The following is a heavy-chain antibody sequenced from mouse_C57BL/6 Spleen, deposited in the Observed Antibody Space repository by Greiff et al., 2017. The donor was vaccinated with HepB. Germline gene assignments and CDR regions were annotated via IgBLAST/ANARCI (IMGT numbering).Heavy chain of an antibody. CDR2: IYPGSGNT. Sequence: QVHVKQSGAELVRPGASVKLSCKASGYTFTDYYINWVKQRPGQGLEWIARIYPGSGNTYYNEKFKGKATLTAEKSSSTAYMQLSSLTSEDSAVYFCARLNYYGSNWYFDVWGTGTTVTVSS. CDR1: GYTFTDYY. D-gene: IGHD1-1*01. CDR3: ARLNYYGSNWYFDV. J-gene: IGHJ1*03. V-gene: IGHV1-76*01.